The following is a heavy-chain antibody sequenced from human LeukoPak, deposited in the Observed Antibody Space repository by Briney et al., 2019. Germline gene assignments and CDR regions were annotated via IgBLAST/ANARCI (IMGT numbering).Heavy chain of an antibody. J-gene: IGHJ4*02. D-gene: IGHD6-19*01. Sequence: PGGSLRLSCAASGFTFSSYEMNWVRQAPGKGLEWVSYISSSGSTIYYADSVKGRFTISRDNAKNSLYLQMNSLRAEDTAVYYCASGLAVAGTTRFDYWGQGTLVTVSS. CDR2: ISSSGSTI. CDR3: ASGLAVAGTTRFDY. V-gene: IGHV3-48*03. CDR1: GFTFSSYE.